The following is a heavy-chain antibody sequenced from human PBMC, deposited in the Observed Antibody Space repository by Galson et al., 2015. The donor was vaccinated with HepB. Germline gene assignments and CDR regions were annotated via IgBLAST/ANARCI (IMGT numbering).Heavy chain of an antibody. J-gene: IGHJ4*02. CDR2: IYPGDSDT. Sequence: QSGAEVKKPGESLKISCKASGYSFTNYWIGWVRQVPGKGLEWMGIIYPGDSDTRYSPSFQGQVTISAGKSISTAYLQWSSLKASDTAMYYCARLGRGYESSGFLDYWSQGTLVTVSS. CDR3: ARLGRGYESSGFLDY. CDR1: GYSFTNYW. V-gene: IGHV5-51*01. D-gene: IGHD3-22*01.